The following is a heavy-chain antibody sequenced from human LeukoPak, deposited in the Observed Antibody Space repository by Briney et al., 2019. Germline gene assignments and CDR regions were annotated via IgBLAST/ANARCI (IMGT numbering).Heavy chain of an antibody. Sequence: AGGSLRLSCAASGFTVSSNYMSWVRQAPGKGLEWVSVIYSGGSTYYADSVKGRFTISRDNAKNTLYLQMNSLRAEDTAVYYCARDLVAVAGTGWFDPWGQGTLVTVSS. D-gene: IGHD6-19*01. CDR2: IYSGGST. CDR1: GFTVSSNY. V-gene: IGHV3-53*01. J-gene: IGHJ5*02. CDR3: ARDLVAVAGTGWFDP.